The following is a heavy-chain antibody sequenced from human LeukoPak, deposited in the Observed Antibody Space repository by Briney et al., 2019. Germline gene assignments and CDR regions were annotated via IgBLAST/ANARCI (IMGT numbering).Heavy chain of an antibody. CDR2: INHSGST. CDR3: ARGVYGGNSGGTNGGY. Sequence: PSETLSLTCAVYGGSFSGYYWSWIRQPPGKGLEWIGEINHSGSTNYNPSLKSRVTISVDTSKNQFSLKLSSVTAADTAVYYCARGVYGGNSGGTNGGYWGQGTLVTVSS. J-gene: IGHJ4*02. CDR1: GGSFSGYY. V-gene: IGHV4-34*01. D-gene: IGHD4-23*01.